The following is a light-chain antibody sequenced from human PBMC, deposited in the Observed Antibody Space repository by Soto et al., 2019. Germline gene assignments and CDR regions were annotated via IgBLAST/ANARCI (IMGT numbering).Light chain of an antibody. CDR3: QQYYHWPPIT. CDR2: GAS. Sequence: DIVLTQSPGTLSLSPGEKATLSCRASQNFGGRSLAWYQQKPGQAPKLLIYGASSRATGIPDRFSGSGSGTDFTLTISSLQSEDSAIYYCQQYYHWPPITFGPGTRLEIK. CDR1: QNFGGRS. J-gene: IGKJ5*01. V-gene: IGKV3-20*01.